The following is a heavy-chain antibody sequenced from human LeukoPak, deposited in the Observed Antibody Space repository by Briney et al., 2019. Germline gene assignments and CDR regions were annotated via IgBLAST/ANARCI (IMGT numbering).Heavy chain of an antibody. Sequence: SVKVSCKASGGTFSSYAISWVRQAPGQGLEWMGGIIPIFGTANYAQKFQGRVTITADESTSTAYMELSSLRSEDTAVYYCAARGGGGYYYYGMDVWGQGTTVTVSS. CDR1: GGTFSSYA. D-gene: IGHD4-23*01. CDR3: AARGGGGYYYYGMDV. CDR2: IIPIFGTA. V-gene: IGHV1-69*13. J-gene: IGHJ6*02.